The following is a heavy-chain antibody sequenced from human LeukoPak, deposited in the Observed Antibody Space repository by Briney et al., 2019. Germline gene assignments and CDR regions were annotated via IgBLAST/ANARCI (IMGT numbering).Heavy chain of an antibody. V-gene: IGHV4-59*01. CDR1: GGSISSYY. Sequence: SETLSLTCTVSGGSISSYYWSWIRQPPGKGLEWIGYIYYSGSTNYNPSLKSRVTISVDTSKNQFSLKLSSVTAADTAVYYCARDSKYTPELLWFGELSPVGYFDYWGQGTLVTVSS. CDR3: ARDSKYTPELLWFGELSPVGYFDY. D-gene: IGHD3-10*01. J-gene: IGHJ4*02. CDR2: IYYSGST.